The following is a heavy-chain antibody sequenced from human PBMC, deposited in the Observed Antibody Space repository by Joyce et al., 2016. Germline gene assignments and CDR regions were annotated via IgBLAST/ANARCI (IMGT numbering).Heavy chain of an antibody. V-gene: IGHV3-7*03. Sequence: EVQLVESGGGVVQPGGSLRLSFAASGFTFSNYWMSWVRQAPGKGLEWVANIKEDGSKKYYVDSVKCRFTISRDNAKSSLYLQMNSLRAEDTAVYYCARDFDAWGQGTLVTVSS. J-gene: IGHJ4*02. CDR1: GFTFSNYW. CDR3: ARDFDA. CDR2: IKEDGSKK.